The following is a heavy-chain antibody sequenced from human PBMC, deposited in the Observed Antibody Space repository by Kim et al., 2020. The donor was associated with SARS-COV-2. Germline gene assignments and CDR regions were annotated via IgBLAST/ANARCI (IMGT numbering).Heavy chain of an antibody. CDR2: IIPILGTA. V-gene: IGHV1-69*11. CDR3: ARFGVCDPSFCSGGSCPLDY. J-gene: IGHJ4*02. Sequence: SVKVSCKPSGGTFSNYAISWVRQAPGKGLEWMGWIIPILGTANYAQKFQGRVTITAVESTSTAYMELSSLGSEDTAVYYCARFGVCDPSFCSGGSCPLDYWGQGTLVTVSS. CDR1: GGTFSNYA. D-gene: IGHD2-15*01.